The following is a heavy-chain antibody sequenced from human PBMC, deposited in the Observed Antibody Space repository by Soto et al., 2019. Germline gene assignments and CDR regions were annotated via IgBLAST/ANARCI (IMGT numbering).Heavy chain of an antibody. Sequence: EVQLVESGGGLVQPGGSLRLSCAASGFTFSSQWMYWVRQSPGKGPVWVSYINSDGSRIAYAVSVKGRFTISRDNAKNTLYLQMNSLSVEDTAVYYCVRDIRWGRGTLVTVSS. J-gene: IGHJ4*02. V-gene: IGHV3-74*03. CDR3: VRDIR. CDR1: GFTFSSQW. CDR2: INSDGSRI.